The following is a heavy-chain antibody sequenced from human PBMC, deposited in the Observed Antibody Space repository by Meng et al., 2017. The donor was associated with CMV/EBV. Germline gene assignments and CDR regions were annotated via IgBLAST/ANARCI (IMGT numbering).Heavy chain of an antibody. CDR1: GFTFSSYS. CDR2: ISSSSSYI. J-gene: IGHJ4*02. V-gene: IGHV3-21*01. Sequence: GGSLRLSCAASGFTFSSYSMNWVRQAPGKGLEWVSSISSSSSYIYCADSVKGRFTISRDNAKNSLYLQMNSLRAEDTAVYYCARDVYYYDSSGYYIDYWGQGTLVTVSS. CDR3: ARDVYYYDSSGYYIDY. D-gene: IGHD3-22*01.